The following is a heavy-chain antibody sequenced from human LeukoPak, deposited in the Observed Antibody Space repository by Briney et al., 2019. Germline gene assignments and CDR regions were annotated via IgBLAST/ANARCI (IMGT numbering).Heavy chain of an antibody. D-gene: IGHD6-13*01. CDR2: ISAYNGNT. Sequence: ASVKVSCKASGYTFTSYGISWVRQAPGQGLEWMGWISAYNGNTNYAQKLQGRVTMTTDTSTSTAYVELRSLRSDDTAVYYCARDGLYSSSWYRQGFDYWGQGTLVTVSS. J-gene: IGHJ4*02. CDR3: ARDGLYSSSWYRQGFDY. V-gene: IGHV1-18*01. CDR1: GYTFTSYG.